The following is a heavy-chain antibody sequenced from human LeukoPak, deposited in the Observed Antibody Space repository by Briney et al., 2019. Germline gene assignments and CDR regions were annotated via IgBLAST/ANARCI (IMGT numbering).Heavy chain of an antibody. CDR3: AKEGYSHTSNYFDN. V-gene: IGHV3-43*02. D-gene: IGHD2-15*01. CDR2: ISGDGVST. CDR1: GIMFDDSA. Sequence: TGGSRRLSCAASGIMFDDSAMHWVRQAPGKGLEWVSLISGDGVSTFYADSVKGRFTISRDNSKNSLSLQMDSLTTEDTALYYCAKEGYSHTSNYFDNWGQGILVTVSS. J-gene: IGHJ4*02.